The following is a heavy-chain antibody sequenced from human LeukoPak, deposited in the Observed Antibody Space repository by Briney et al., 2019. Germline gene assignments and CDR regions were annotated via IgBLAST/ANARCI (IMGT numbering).Heavy chain of an antibody. V-gene: IGHV3-21*06. D-gene: IGHD6-19*01. Sequence: GGSLRLSCAASGFTFSSYSMNWVRQAPGKGLEWVSSISSSSSYIYYADSVKGRFTISRDNAKNTMSLQMTSLRAEDTAVYYCTMFTSGWDWGQGTLVTVSS. CDR2: ISSSSSYI. CDR1: GFTFSSYS. J-gene: IGHJ4*02. CDR3: TMFTSGWD.